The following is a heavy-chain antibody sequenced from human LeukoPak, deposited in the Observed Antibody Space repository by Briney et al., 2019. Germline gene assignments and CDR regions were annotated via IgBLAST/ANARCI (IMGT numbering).Heavy chain of an antibody. J-gene: IGHJ6*03. V-gene: IGHV4-59*12. CDR1: GGSISSYY. CDR3: ARVGATIYYYYMDV. Sequence: SETLSLTCTVSGGSISSYYWSWIRQPPGKGLEWIGYIYYSGSTNYNPSLKSRVTISVDTSKNQFSLKLSSVTAADTAVYYCARVGATIYYYYMDVWGKGTTVTVSS. D-gene: IGHD1-26*01. CDR2: IYYSGST.